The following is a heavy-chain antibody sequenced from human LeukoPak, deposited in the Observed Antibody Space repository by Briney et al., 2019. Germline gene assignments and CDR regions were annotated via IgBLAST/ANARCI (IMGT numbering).Heavy chain of an antibody. V-gene: IGHV3-20*04. D-gene: IGHD6-19*01. CDR3: AKAGDSSGWYDPLDY. J-gene: IGHJ4*02. CDR2: INWNGGST. CDR1: GFTFDDYG. Sequence: PGGSLRLSCAASGFTFDDYGMSWVRQAPRKGLEWVSGINWNGGSTGYADSVKGRFTISRDNAKNSLYLQMNSLRAEDTAVYYCAKAGDSSGWYDPLDYWGQGTLVTVSS.